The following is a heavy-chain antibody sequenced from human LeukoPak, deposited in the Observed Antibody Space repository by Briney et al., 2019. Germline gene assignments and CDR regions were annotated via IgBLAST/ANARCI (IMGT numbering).Heavy chain of an antibody. J-gene: IGHJ3*02. V-gene: IGHV4-39*07. CDR1: GGSVSSGSYY. Sequence: SETLSLTCTVSGGSVSSGSYYWSWIRQPPGKGLEWIGEINHSGSTNYNPSLKSRVTISVDTSKNQFSLKLSSVTAADTAVYYCARVGGSSLHDAFDIWGQGTMVTVSS. D-gene: IGHD2-2*01. CDR3: ARVGGSSLHDAFDI. CDR2: INHSGST.